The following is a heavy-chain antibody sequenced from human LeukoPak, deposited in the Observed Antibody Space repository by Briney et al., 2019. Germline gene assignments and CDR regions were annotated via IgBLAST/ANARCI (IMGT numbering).Heavy chain of an antibody. CDR2: TYYRSKWYN. V-gene: IGHV6-1*01. Sequence: SQTLSLTCGISGDSISSSSAAWNWIRQSPSRGLEWLGSTYYRSKWYNDYAVSVKSRITINPDTSKNQCSLQLNSVTPEDTAVYYCARDGERGIAAAGPNWFDPWGQGTLVTVSS. CDR1: GDSISSSSAA. CDR3: ARDGERGIAAAGPNWFDP. D-gene: IGHD6-13*01. J-gene: IGHJ5*02.